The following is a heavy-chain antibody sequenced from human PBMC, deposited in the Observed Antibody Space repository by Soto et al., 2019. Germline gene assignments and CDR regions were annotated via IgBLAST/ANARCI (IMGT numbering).Heavy chain of an antibody. CDR3: ARRSMLRVNFFDY. V-gene: IGHV4-30-4*01. CDR2: IHYRGYT. Sequence: QVQLQESGPGLVKPSQTLSLTCTVSGGSISSNDYYWSWIRQPPGKGLEWIVYIHYRGYTYYNPSPKSRVSILVDTSKKQFSLTLSSVTAADTAVYYCARRSMLRVNFFDYWGRGTLVTVSS. J-gene: IGHJ4*02. CDR1: GGSISSNDYY. D-gene: IGHD2-8*01.